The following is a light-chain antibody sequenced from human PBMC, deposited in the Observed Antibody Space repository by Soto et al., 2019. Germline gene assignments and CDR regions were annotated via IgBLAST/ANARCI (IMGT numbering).Light chain of an antibody. Sequence: DIQMPQSPFSLSASVGDRVIITCRASQGISSYLAWYQQKPGKAPNLLIYAASALQSGVPSRFSGSGSGTDFTLTISRLEPEDFAVYYCHQYGNTLWTFGQGTKVGIK. CDR3: HQYGNTLWT. J-gene: IGKJ1*01. CDR1: QGISSY. CDR2: AAS. V-gene: IGKV1-9*01.